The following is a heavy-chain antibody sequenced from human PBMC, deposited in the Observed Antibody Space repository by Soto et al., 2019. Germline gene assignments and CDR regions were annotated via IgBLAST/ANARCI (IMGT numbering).Heavy chain of an antibody. V-gene: IGHV3-23*01. J-gene: IGHJ4*02. Sequence: PGGSMRLACAASGFTFSSSAMSWARQAPGKGLEWVSAISGSGGSTYYADSVKGRFTISRDNSKNTLYLQMNSLRAEDTAVYYCAKDRRVFDYWGQGTLVTVSS. CDR3: AKDRRVFDY. CDR1: GFTFSSSA. CDR2: ISGSGGST.